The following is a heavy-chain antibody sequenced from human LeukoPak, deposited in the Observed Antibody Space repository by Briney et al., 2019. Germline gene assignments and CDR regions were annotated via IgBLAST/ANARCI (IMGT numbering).Heavy chain of an antibody. CDR2: ISNSGDNT. D-gene: IGHD3-10*01. V-gene: IGHV3-23*01. Sequence: PGESLRLSCAASGFTFRNYAMTWVRQAPGKGLECVSGISNSGDNTYYGDSVKGRFAISRDNSKNTLYLQMNSLRVEDTAVYYCAKGWGVGYYYYMDVWGKGTTVTVSS. CDR1: GFTFRNYA. J-gene: IGHJ6*03. CDR3: AKGWGVGYYYYMDV.